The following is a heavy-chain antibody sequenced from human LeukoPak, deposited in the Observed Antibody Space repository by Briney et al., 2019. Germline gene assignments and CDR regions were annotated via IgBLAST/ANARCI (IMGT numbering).Heavy chain of an antibody. D-gene: IGHD6-19*01. CDR1: GGSISSTSYY. Sequence: SETLSLTCTVSGGSISSTSYYWGWIRQPPGKGLEWIGSVYYSGSTYYNPSLKSRVTISVDTSKNQFSLKLSSVTAADTAVYYCARDKRIAVAGPGVNWFDPWGQGTLVTVSS. CDR2: VYYSGST. V-gene: IGHV4-39*07. CDR3: ARDKRIAVAGPGVNWFDP. J-gene: IGHJ5*02.